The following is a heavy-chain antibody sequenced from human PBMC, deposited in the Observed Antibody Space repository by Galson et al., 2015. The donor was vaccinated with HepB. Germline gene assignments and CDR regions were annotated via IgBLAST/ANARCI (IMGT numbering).Heavy chain of an antibody. J-gene: IGHJ3*02. CDR1: EFTVSGDD. CDR2: IHSGHVT. CDR3: AREGEEFWSGYNDALDI. V-gene: IGHV3-53*03. Sequence: SLRLSCATSEFTVSGDDMNWVRQPPGKGLEWVSVIHSGHVTFYADSVKGRFTISSDNAKSSLFLQMNSLRYEDTAVYYCAREGEEFWSGYNDALDIWGQGTMVTVSS. D-gene: IGHD3-3*01.